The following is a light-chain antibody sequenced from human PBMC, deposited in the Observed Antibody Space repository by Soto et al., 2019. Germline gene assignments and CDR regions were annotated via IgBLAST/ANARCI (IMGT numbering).Light chain of an antibody. V-gene: IGLV2-14*01. CDR1: SSDVGGYNY. J-gene: IGLJ1*01. CDR3: SSYTSSSNPYV. Sequence: QSALTQPASVSGSPGQSITISCTGTSSDVGGYNYVSWYQQHPGKAPKLIIYEVSNRPSGVSNRFSGSKSGNTASLTISGLQAEDEADYYCSSYTSSSNPYVFGTGTKLTVL. CDR2: EVS.